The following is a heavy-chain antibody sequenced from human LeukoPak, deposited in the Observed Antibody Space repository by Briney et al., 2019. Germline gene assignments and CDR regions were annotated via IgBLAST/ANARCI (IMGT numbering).Heavy chain of an antibody. D-gene: IGHD3-10*01. CDR1: GGSFSGYY. CDR3: ARGGRYYYSSGSILFDY. CDR2: INHSGST. Sequence: SETLSLTCAVYGGSFSGYYWSWIRQPPGKGLEWIGEINHSGSTNYNPSLKSRVTISVDTSKNQFSLKLSSVTAADTAVYYCARGGRYYYSSGSILFDYWGQGTLVTVSS. J-gene: IGHJ4*02. V-gene: IGHV4-34*01.